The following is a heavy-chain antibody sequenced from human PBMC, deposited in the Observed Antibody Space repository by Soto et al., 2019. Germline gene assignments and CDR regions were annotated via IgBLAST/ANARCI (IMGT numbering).Heavy chain of an antibody. J-gene: IGHJ4*02. Sequence: GGSLRLSCAASGFTFGSYAMSWVRQAPGKWLEWVSAISGSGGSTYYADSVKGRFTISRDNSKNTLYLQMNSLRAEDTAVYYCAILPGPYSIVVVPAAHFDYWGQGTLVTVSS. CDR1: GFTFGSYA. V-gene: IGHV3-23*01. CDR3: AILPGPYSIVVVPAAHFDY. D-gene: IGHD2-2*01. CDR2: ISGSGGST.